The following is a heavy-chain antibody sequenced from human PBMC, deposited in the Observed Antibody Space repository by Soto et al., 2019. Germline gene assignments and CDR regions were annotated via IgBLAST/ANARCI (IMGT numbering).Heavy chain of an antibody. J-gene: IGHJ6*02. CDR2: ISYDGSNK. Sequence: QVQLVESGGGVVQPGRSLRLSCAASGFTFSSYGMHWVRQAPGKGLEWVAVISYDGSNKYYADSVKGRFTISRDNSKNTLYLQMNRLRAEDTAVYYCAKDVQLWSWAYGMDVWGQGTTVTVSS. CDR3: AKDVQLWSWAYGMDV. CDR1: GFTFSSYG. D-gene: IGHD5-18*01. V-gene: IGHV3-30*18.